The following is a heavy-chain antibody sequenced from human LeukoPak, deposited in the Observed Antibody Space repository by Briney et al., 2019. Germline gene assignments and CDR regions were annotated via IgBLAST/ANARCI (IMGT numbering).Heavy chain of an antibody. Sequence: GGPLRLSCAASGFTFSSYAMHWVRQAPGKALEWVAVISYDGSNKYYADSVKCRFTISRDNSKNTLYLQMNSLRAEDTAVYYCARDGYYGDYGEPSAFDYWGQGTLVTVSS. CDR2: ISYDGSNK. CDR3: ARDGYYGDYGEPSAFDY. CDR1: GFTFSSYA. V-gene: IGHV3-30-3*01. D-gene: IGHD4-17*01. J-gene: IGHJ4*02.